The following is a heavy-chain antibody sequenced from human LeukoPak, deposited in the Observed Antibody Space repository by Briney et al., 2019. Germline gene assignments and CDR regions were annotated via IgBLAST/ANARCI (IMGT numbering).Heavy chain of an antibody. D-gene: IGHD6-6*01. CDR2: INPNSGAT. CDR1: EYTFTGYY. CDR3: ARGVTLTTRPEIWAGDY. J-gene: IGHJ4*02. Sequence: ASVKVSCKASEYTFTGYYMHWVRQAPGQGLEWMGWINPNSGATDYAQNFQGRVTLTRDTSTSTVYMELSSLRSEDTAVYYCARGVTLTTRPEIWAGDYWGQGTLVTVPS. V-gene: IGHV1-2*02.